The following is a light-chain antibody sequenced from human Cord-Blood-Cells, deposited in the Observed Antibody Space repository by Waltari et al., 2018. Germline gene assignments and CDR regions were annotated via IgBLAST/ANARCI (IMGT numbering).Light chain of an antibody. CDR1: SSNLGSNY. V-gene: IGLV1-47*01. CDR3: AAWDDSLSGWV. CDR2: RNN. Sequence: QSVLTQPPPASGTPGQRVTISCSGSSSNLGSNYVYWYQQLPGTAPKLLIYRNNQRPSGVPDRFSGSKSGTSASLAISGLRSEDEADYYCAAWDDSLSGWVFGGGTKLTVL. J-gene: IGLJ3*02.